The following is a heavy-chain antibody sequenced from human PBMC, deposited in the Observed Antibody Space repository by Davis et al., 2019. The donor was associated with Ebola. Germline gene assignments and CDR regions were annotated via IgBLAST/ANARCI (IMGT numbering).Heavy chain of an antibody. CDR1: GFTFSNAW. V-gene: IGHV3-15*01. CDR2: IKDKTDGGTT. Sequence: GGSLRFSCAASGFTFSNAWMSWVRQAPGKGLEWVGRIKDKTDGGTTDYAAPVKGRFTISRDDSTNSLYLQMNSLKTEDTAVYYCARAGGYSSSWQRYYYYGMDVWGQGTTVTVSS. D-gene: IGHD6-13*01. J-gene: IGHJ6*02. CDR3: ARAGGYSSSWQRYYYYGMDV.